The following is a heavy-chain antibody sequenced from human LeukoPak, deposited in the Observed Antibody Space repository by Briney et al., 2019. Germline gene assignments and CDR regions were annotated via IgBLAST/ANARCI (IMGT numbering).Heavy chain of an antibody. CDR2: ISLTGDNA. Sequence: GGSLRLFCAASGFMFGNHAMSWVRQAPGKGLEGFSAISLTGDNAYYSDSAKGRFTISRDNSKNTLSLQMYSLLAEDTAVYYCASYSNKNYWGQGNLVTVSS. CDR3: ASYSNKNY. J-gene: IGHJ4*02. V-gene: IGHV3-23*01. CDR1: GFMFGNHA. D-gene: IGHD1-26*01.